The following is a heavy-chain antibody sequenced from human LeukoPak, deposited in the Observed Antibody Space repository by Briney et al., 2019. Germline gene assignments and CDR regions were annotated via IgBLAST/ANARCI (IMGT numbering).Heavy chain of an antibody. D-gene: IGHD6-6*01. CDR2: INPNSGGT. V-gene: IGHV1-2*02. Sequence: RASVKVSCKASGYTFTGYYMHWVRQAPGQGLEWMGWINPNSGGTNYAQKFQGRVTMTRDTSISTAYMELSRLRSDDPAVYYCARELELVDIAARTDAFDIWGRGTMVTVSS. CDR3: ARELELVDIAARTDAFDI. CDR1: GYTFTGYY. J-gene: IGHJ3*02.